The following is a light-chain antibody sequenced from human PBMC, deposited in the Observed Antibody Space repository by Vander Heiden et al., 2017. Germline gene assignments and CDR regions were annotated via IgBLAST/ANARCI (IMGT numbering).Light chain of an antibody. CDR2: GRN. CDR1: SLRNYF. CDR3: NSRDSSGNHFV. J-gene: IGLJ1*01. Sequence: SSELTQDPAVSVAFGQTVKITCQGDSLRNYFSNWYPQKPGQAPVLVMYGRNNRPAGIPDRFSGSDSGNTASLTITGAQSEDEADYYCNSRDSSGNHFVFGGGTKVTVL. V-gene: IGLV3-19*01.